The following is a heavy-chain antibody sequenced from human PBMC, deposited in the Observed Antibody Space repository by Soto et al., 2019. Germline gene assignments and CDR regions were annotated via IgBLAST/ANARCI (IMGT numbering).Heavy chain of an antibody. Sequence: QLQLQESGPGLVKPSETLSLTCTVSGGSISSSSYYWGWIRQPPGKGLEWIGSIYYSGSTYYNPSLKSRVTISVDTSKNQFSLKLSSVTAADTAVYYCARHRRGPDYSNFWFDPWGQGTLVTVSS. D-gene: IGHD4-4*01. CDR1: GGSISSSSYY. V-gene: IGHV4-39*01. CDR2: IYYSGST. CDR3: ARHRRGPDYSNFWFDP. J-gene: IGHJ5*02.